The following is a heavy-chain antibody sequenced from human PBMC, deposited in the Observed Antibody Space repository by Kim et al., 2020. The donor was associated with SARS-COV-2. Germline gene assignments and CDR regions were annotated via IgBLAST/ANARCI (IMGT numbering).Heavy chain of an antibody. CDR1: GGSVSSGSYY. J-gene: IGHJ6*02. CDR3: ARSDCTNGVCSTGGYYYGMDV. V-gene: IGHV4-61*01. D-gene: IGHD2-8*01. CDR2: IYYSGST. Sequence: SETLSLTCTVSGGSVSSGSYYWSWIRQPPGKGLEWIGYIYYSGSTNYNPSLKSRVTISVDTSKNQFSLKLSSVTAADTAVYYCARSDCTNGVCSTGGYYYGMDVWGQGTTVTVSS.